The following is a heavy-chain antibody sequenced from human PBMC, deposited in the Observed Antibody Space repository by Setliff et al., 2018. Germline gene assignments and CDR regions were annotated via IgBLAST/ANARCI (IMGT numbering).Heavy chain of an antibody. D-gene: IGHD4-17*01. J-gene: IGHJ3*02. Sequence: SVKVSCKASGGTFSSYGISWVRQAPGQGLEWMGGTIPIFGTTNYAKKFQGRVTMTTDTYTSTAYMELRSLGYDDTAVYYCARDSPTVVTHLRVFDIWGQGTRVTVSS. CDR2: TIPIFGTT. CDR3: ARDSPTVVTHLRVFDI. CDR1: GGTFSSYG. V-gene: IGHV1-69*05.